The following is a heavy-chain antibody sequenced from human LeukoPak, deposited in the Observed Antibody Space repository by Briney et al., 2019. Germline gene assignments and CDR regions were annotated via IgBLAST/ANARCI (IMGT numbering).Heavy chain of an antibody. CDR3: ARTPGYSSGWYGYYYGMDV. D-gene: IGHD6-19*01. CDR1: GGSISSGGYS. CDR2: INHSGST. Sequence: SQTLSLTCAVSGGSISSGGYSWSWIRQPPGKGLEWIGEINHSGSTNYNPSLKSRVTISVDTSKNQFSLKLSSVTAADTAVYYCARTPGYSSGWYGYYYGMDVWGQGTTVTVSS. V-gene: IGHV4-30-2*01. J-gene: IGHJ6*02.